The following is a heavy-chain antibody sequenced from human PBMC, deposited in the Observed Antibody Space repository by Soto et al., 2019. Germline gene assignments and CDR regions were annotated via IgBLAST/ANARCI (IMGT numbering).Heavy chain of an antibody. CDR1: GGSISSSSYY. CDR2: IYYSGST. D-gene: IGHD3-3*01. V-gene: IGHV4-39*01. Sequence: PSETLSLTCTVSGGSISSSSYYWGWIRQPPGKGLEWIGSIYYSGSTYYNPSLKSRVTISVDTSKNQFSLKLSSVTAADTAVYYCARLIGFWSGYLAHDAFDIWGQGTMVTVSS. CDR3: ARLIGFWSGYLAHDAFDI. J-gene: IGHJ3*02.